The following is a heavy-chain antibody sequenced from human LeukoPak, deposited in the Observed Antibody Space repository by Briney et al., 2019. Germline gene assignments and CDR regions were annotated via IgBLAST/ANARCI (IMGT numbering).Heavy chain of an antibody. CDR3: ARDAYDSSGYYLFALTGAFDI. Sequence: SETLSLTCTVSSGSISTSNYYWGWVRQPPGKALEWIGNIFYSGSTYYSPSLKSRVTISVDTSKNQFSLKLSSVTAADTAVYYCARDAYDSSGYYLFALTGAFDIWGQGTMVTVSS. D-gene: IGHD3-22*01. V-gene: IGHV4-39*07. CDR2: IFYSGST. CDR1: SGSISTSNYY. J-gene: IGHJ3*02.